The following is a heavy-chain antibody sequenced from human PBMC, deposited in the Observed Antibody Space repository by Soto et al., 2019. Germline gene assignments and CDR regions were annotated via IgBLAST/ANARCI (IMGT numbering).Heavy chain of an antibody. V-gene: IGHV3-23*01. J-gene: IGHJ4*02. D-gene: IGHD3-10*01. CDR3: AKEVGRLSGFMDY. CDR2: ISGSGGST. Sequence: GESLKISCAASGFTFSSYAMSWVRQAPGKGLEWVSAISGSGGSTYYADSVKGRFTISRDNSKNTLYLQMNSLRAEDTAVYYCAKEVGRLSGFMDYWGRGTLVTVS. CDR1: GFTFSSYA.